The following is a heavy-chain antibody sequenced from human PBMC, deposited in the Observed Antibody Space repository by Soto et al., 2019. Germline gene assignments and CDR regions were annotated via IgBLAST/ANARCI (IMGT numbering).Heavy chain of an antibody. D-gene: IGHD2-21*02. Sequence: PGGSLRLSCAASGFTFSSSAMTWVRQAPGKELEWVSAISGSGGSTYYADSVKGRFTISRDNSKNTLYLQMNSLRAEDTAVYYCAKQNGYGGNSELEDWGQGTLVTVSS. CDR2: ISGSGGST. CDR1: GFTFSSSA. V-gene: IGHV3-23*01. CDR3: AKQNGYGGNSELED. J-gene: IGHJ4*02.